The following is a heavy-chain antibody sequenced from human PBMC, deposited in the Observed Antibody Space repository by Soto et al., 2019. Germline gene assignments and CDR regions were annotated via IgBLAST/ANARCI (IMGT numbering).Heavy chain of an antibody. CDR1: GFTFSAYA. CDR3: AKDRSSTGTTVRFDP. CDR2: ISGGGDST. V-gene: IGHV3-23*01. J-gene: IGHJ5*02. Sequence: ESGGGLVQPGGSLSLSCAASGFTFSAYAMTWVRQTPETGLEWVSSISGGGDSTYYADSVKGRFTISRDNSKNTLYLQMNSLRGEDTATYYCAKDRSSTGTTVRFDPWGQGTLVTVSS. D-gene: IGHD1-1*01.